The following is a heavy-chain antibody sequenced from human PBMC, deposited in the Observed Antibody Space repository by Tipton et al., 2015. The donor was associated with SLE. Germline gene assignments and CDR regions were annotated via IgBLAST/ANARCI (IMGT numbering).Heavy chain of an antibody. D-gene: IGHD3-3*01. CDR3: ARKLYYDFWSGYSPHYGMDV. V-gene: IGHV1-18*01. Sequence: QLVQSGAEVKKPGASVKVSCKASGYTFTSYGISWVRQAPGQGLEWMGWISAYNGNTNYAQKLQGRVTMTTDTSTSTAYMELRSLRSDDTAVYYCARKLYYDFWSGYSPHYGMDVWGQGTTVTVSS. J-gene: IGHJ6*02. CDR2: ISAYNGNT. CDR1: GYTFTSYG.